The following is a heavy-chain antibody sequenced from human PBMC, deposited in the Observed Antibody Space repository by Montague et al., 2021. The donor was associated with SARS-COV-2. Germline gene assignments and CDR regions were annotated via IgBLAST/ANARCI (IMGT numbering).Heavy chain of an antibody. CDR3: ARLPYILPGYAYFDF. V-gene: IGHV4-59*08. CDR2: IYYSGST. D-gene: IGHD3-9*01. CDR1: GHSISNYY. Sequence: SETLSLTCTVSGHSISNYYWSWIRRPPGKGPEWLGYIYYSGSTNYNPSLESRVTISVDTSKNQFSLRLSSVTAADTAVYYCARLPYILPGYAYFDFWGQGSLVIVSS. J-gene: IGHJ4*02.